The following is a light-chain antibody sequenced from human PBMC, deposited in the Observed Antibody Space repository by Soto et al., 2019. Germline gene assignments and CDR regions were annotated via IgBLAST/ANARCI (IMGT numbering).Light chain of an antibody. V-gene: IGKV3D-20*02. CDR2: DAS. Sequence: EIVMAQSPGTLSVSPGERATLSFRASQSVSRSYLAWYQQKPGQAPRLLIYDASNRATGIPARFSGSGSGTDFTLTISSLEPEDFAVYYCQQRSNWPITFGQGTRLEIK. CDR3: QQRSNWPIT. CDR1: QSVSRSY. J-gene: IGKJ5*01.